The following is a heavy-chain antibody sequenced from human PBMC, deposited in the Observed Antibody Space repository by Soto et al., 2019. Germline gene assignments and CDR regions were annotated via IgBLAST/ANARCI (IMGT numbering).Heavy chain of an antibody. CDR3: ASALGSNYDYYYGMDV. V-gene: IGHV5-51*01. CDR2: IYPGDSDT. D-gene: IGHD3-10*01. Sequence: PGESLKISCKGSGYSFTSYWIGWVRQMPGKGLEWMGIIYPGDSDTRYSPSFQGQVTISADKSISTAYLQWSSLKASDTAMYYCASALGSNYDYYYGMDVWGQGATVTVSS. J-gene: IGHJ6*02. CDR1: GYSFTSYW.